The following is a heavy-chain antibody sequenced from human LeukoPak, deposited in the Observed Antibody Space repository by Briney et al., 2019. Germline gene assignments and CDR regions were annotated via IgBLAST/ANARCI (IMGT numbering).Heavy chain of an antibody. D-gene: IGHD3-16*02. V-gene: IGHV3-21*04. CDR2: ITGSSSYI. Sequence: GGSLRLSCAASGFTFSTYYMNWVRQAPGKGLEWVSFITGSSSYIYYTDSVKGRFTISRDNSENTLSLQMNSLRVEDTARYYCAKDIQLSTWGLGTMVTVSS. J-gene: IGHJ3*01. CDR3: AKDIQLST. CDR1: GFTFSTYY.